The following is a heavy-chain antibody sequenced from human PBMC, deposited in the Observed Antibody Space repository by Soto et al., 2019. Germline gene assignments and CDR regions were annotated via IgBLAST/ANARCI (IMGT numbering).Heavy chain of an antibody. CDR2: INPSGGST. CDR1: GYTITNYY. V-gene: IGHV1-46*01. CDR3: ASHSIGDRYGDYSDY. Sequence: QVQLVQSGAEVKKPGASVKVSCKASGYTITNYYIHWVRQAPGQRLEWMGIINPSGGSTSCAQKFQGRITMTWDTSTSTVYMELNSLRSEDTAVYYCASHSIGDRYGDYSDYWGRGTLVTVSS. D-gene: IGHD3-10*01. J-gene: IGHJ4*02.